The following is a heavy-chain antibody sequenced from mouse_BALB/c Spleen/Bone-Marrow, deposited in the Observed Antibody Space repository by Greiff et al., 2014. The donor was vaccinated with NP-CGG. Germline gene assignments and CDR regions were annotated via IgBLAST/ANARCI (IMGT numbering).Heavy chain of an antibody. Sequence: VQLQQSGAELAKPGASMKMSCKASGYTFTSYWMHWVKQRPGQGLEWIGYINPSTGYTEYNQKFKDKATLTADKSSSTAYMQLSSLTSEDSAVYYCAREGDYDGFAYWGQGTLVTVSA. V-gene: IGHV1-7*01. CDR3: AREGDYDGFAY. CDR1: GYTFTSYW. J-gene: IGHJ3*01. D-gene: IGHD2-4*01. CDR2: INPSTGYT.